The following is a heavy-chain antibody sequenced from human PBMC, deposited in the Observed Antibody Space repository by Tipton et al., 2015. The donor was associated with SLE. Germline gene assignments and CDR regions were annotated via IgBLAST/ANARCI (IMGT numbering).Heavy chain of an antibody. CDR1: GGSFSGYY. CDR2: IYYSGST. Sequence: TLSLTCAVYGGSFSGYYWIWIRQPPGKGLERTGYIYYSGSTYYNPSLKSRVTISVDTSKNQFSLKLSSVTAADTAVYYCARGDAYSTAFEIWGQGTMVTVSS. V-gene: IGHV4-59*01. J-gene: IGHJ3*02. D-gene: IGHD6-13*01. CDR3: ARGDAYSTAFEI.